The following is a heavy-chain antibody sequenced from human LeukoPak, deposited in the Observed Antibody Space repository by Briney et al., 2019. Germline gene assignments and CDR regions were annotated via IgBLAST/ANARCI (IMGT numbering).Heavy chain of an antibody. Sequence: SETLSLTCTVSGGSISSYYWSWIRQPPGKGLEWIGYIYYSGSTNYNPSLKSRVTISVDTSKNQFFLKLSSVTAADTAVYYCARDRRYYDSSGYFDYWGQGTLVTVSS. J-gene: IGHJ4*02. D-gene: IGHD3-22*01. CDR1: GGSISSYY. V-gene: IGHV4-59*01. CDR3: ARDRRYYDSSGYFDY. CDR2: IYYSGST.